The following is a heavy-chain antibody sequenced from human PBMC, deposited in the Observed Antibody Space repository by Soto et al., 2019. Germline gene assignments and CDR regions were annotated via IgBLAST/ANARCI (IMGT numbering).Heavy chain of an antibody. CDR2: IKQDGSDK. D-gene: IGHD2-15*01. V-gene: IGHV3-7*05. CDR1: GFTFSTYW. CDR3: ARVKSLAGHY. Sequence: EVQLVESGGGLVQPGGSLRLSCAASGFTFSTYWMSWVRQAPGKGLEWVANIKQDGSDKYYVDSVKGRFTISRDNAKNSLYLQRNGLRAEDTAVYYCARVKSLAGHYWGQGTLVTVSS. J-gene: IGHJ4*02.